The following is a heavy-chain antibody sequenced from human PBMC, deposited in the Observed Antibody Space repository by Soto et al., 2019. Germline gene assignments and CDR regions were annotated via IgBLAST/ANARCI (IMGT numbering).Heavy chain of an antibody. D-gene: IGHD3-3*01. CDR2: INHSGST. CDR3: ARGGPVLRFLEWLPNFDY. CDR1: NGSINSTNKY. V-gene: IGHV4-39*07. Sequence: PSEALSLTCSVSNGSINSTNKYWGWIRQPPGKVLEWIGEINHSGSTNYNPSLKSRVTISVDTSKNQFSLKLSSVTAADTAVYYCARGGPVLRFLEWLPNFDYWGQGTLVTVSS. J-gene: IGHJ4*02.